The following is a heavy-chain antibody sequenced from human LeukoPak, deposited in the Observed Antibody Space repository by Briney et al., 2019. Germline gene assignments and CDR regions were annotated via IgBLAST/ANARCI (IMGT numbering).Heavy chain of an antibody. CDR3: ARVSESYHDY. D-gene: IGHD1-26*01. J-gene: IGHJ4*02. CDR1: GFTFSSCE. V-gene: IGHV3-48*03. Sequence: PGGSLRLSCAASGFTFSSCEMNWVRQTPGKGLERVSYIDSSGTTIYYADSVKGRFTSSRDNAKNSLYLQINSLRADDTAVYYCARVSESYHDYWGQGTLVTVSS. CDR2: IDSSGTTI.